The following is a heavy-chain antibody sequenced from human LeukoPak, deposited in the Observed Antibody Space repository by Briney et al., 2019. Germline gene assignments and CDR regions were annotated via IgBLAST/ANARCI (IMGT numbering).Heavy chain of an antibody. CDR1: GFSFSSYA. Sequence: GGSLRLSCAASGFSFSSYAMSWVRQAPGKGLEWVSSISGGAGSKYYADSLKGRFTIFRDNSKNTLYLQMNSLRAEDTAVYYCEKSVVVESFGGTCYIDYWGLGTLVTVSS. CDR2: ISGGAGSK. CDR3: EKSVVVESFGGTCYIDY. J-gene: IGHJ4*02. D-gene: IGHD2-15*01. V-gene: IGHV3-23*01.